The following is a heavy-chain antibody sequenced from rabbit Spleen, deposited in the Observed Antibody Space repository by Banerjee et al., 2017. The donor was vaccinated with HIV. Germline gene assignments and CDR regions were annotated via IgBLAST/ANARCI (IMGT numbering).Heavy chain of an antibody. J-gene: IGHJ4*01. CDR1: GFSFSNNYY. CDR3: ARDGAGGSYFAL. CDR2: IDPVFGIT. D-gene: IGHD8-1*01. V-gene: IGHV1S45*01. Sequence: QEQLVESGGGLVQPEGSLTLTCTASGFSFSNNYYMCWVRQAPGKGLEWIGYIDPVFGITYYANWVNGRFSISRENAQNTVFLQMTSLTAADTATYFCARDGAGGSYFALWGPGTLVTVS.